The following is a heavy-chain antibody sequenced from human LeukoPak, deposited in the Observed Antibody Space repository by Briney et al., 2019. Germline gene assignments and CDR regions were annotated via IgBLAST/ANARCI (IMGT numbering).Heavy chain of an antibody. Sequence: GASLKVSCKASGYTFTTTYINWVRQAPGQGLGWMGWISAYNGKTNYAQKFQGRVTMTTDSSTSTAYMDLTSLRSDDTAVYYCARGGTYYPCIDYWGQGTLVTVSS. CDR2: ISAYNGKT. J-gene: IGHJ4*02. CDR3: ARGGTYYPCIDY. D-gene: IGHD1-26*01. V-gene: IGHV1-18*01. CDR1: GYTFTTTY.